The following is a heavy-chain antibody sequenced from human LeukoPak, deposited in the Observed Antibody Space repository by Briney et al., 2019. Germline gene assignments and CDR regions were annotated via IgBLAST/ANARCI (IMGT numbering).Heavy chain of an antibody. Sequence: ASVKVSCKVSGYTLAELSIHWVRQSPGKGLEWMGRVDPEDGETIYAQKFQGRVTMTEDTSTDTAYMELSSLRSEDTAVYYCVIVPRPKYSGSYYVGYWAQGTLVTVSS. D-gene: IGHD1-26*01. V-gene: IGHV1-24*01. J-gene: IGHJ4*02. CDR3: VIVPRPKYSGSYYVGY. CDR1: GYTLAELS. CDR2: VDPEDGET.